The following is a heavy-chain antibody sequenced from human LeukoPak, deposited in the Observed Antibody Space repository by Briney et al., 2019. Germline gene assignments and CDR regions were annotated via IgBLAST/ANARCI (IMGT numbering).Heavy chain of an antibody. CDR1: GGTFSSYA. CDR2: IIPIFGTA. J-gene: IGHJ4*02. D-gene: IGHD3-22*01. V-gene: IGHV1-69*05. CDR3: ARERHYDSSGYSVIGY. Sequence: SMKVSCKASGGTFSSYAISWVRQAPGQGLEWMGRIIPIFGTANYAQKFQGRVTITTDESTSTAYMELSSLRSEDTAVYYCARERHYDSSGYSVIGYWGQGTLVTVSS.